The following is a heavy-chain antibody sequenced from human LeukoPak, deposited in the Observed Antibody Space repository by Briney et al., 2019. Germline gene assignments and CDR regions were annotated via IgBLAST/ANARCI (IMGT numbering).Heavy chain of an antibody. J-gene: IGHJ4*02. V-gene: IGHV3-33*01. CDR2: IWYDGSNK. D-gene: IGHD2-2*01. CDR1: GFTFSSYG. CDR3: ARDKSSSTNLFDY. Sequence: GGSLRLSCAASGFTFSSYGMHWVRQAPGKGLEWVAVIWYDGSNKYYADSVKGRFTISRDNSKNTLDLQMNSLRAEGTAVYYCARDKSSSTNLFDYWGQGTLVTVSS.